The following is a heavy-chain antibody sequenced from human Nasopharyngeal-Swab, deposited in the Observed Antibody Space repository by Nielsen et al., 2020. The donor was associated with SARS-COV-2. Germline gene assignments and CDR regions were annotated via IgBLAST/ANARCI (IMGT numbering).Heavy chain of an antibody. Sequence: GGSLRLSCAASGFTFGSYWMNWVRLAPVNRLEWVATVKQDGSANYHVYSLKGRFTISRDNAKNSLYLQMNGLRADDTAVYYCARENWGKLDYWGQGALVTVSS. CDR2: VKQDGSAN. D-gene: IGHD7-27*01. CDR3: ARENWGKLDY. J-gene: IGHJ4*02. CDR1: GFTFGSYW. V-gene: IGHV3-7*04.